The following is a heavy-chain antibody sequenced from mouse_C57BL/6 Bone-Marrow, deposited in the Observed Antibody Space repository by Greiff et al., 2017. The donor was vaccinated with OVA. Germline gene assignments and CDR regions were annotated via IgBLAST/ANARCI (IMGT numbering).Heavy chain of an antibody. CDR2: IRLKSDNYAT. CDR1: GFTFSNYW. CDR3: TGIAY. Sequence: EVKVEESGGGLVQPGGSMKLSCVASGFTFSNYWMNRVRQSPEKGLEWVAQIRLKSDNYATHYAESVKGRFTISRDDSKSSVYLQMNNLRAEDTGIYYCTGIAYWGQGTLVTVSA. V-gene: IGHV6-3*01. J-gene: IGHJ3*01.